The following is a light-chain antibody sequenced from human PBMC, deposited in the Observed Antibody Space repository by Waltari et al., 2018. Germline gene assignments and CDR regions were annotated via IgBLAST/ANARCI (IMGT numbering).Light chain of an antibody. CDR1: SIDVGAYDY. CDR2: EVN. CDR3: SSYAGTDNFVV. V-gene: IGLV2-8*01. Sequence: QSALTQPPSASVSPGQSVTISCTGPSIDVGAYDYVSRYHHHPDKAPKLIIFEVNKWPSGVPDRFSGSKSGNTASLTVSGLQAEDEADYYCSSYAGTDNFVVFGGGTKLTVL. J-gene: IGLJ2*01.